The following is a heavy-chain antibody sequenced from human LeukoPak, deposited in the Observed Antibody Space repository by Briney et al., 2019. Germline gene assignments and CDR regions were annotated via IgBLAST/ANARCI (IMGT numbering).Heavy chain of an antibody. Sequence: GGSLRLSCAASGFTFSSYAMSWVRQAPGKGLEWVSSISGSGGSTYYADSVKGRFTISRDNAKNTLYLQMNSLRADDTAVYYCARGNSGSNFDSWGQGSLVTVSS. J-gene: IGHJ4*02. CDR2: ISGSGGST. CDR1: GFTFSSYA. D-gene: IGHD6-19*01. CDR3: ARGNSGSNFDS. V-gene: IGHV3-23*01.